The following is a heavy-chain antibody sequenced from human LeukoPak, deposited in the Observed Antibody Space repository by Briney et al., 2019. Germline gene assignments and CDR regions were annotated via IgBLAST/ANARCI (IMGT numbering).Heavy chain of an antibody. CDR2: IYTSGNT. D-gene: IGHD5-24*01. CDR1: GFTFSDYS. CDR3: ARIPGRWLQLPFFDY. V-gene: IGHV4-4*07. J-gene: IGHJ4*02. Sequence: GSLRLSCTASGFTFSDYSMNWIRQPAGKGLEWIGRIYTSGNTNYNPSLKSRVTMSIDTSKNQFSLQLSSVTAADTAVYYCARIPGRWLQLPFFDYWGQGTLVTVSS.